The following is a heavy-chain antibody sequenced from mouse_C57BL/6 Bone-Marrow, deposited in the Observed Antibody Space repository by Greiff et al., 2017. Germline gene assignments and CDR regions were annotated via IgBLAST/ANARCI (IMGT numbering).Heavy chain of an antibody. CDR2: INYEGSST. V-gene: IGHV5-16*01. J-gene: IGHJ4*01. CDR3: AREDYGSSYGYYAMDY. CDR1: GFTFSDYY. Sequence: VKLVESEGGLVKPGSSLKLSCTASGFTFSDYYIAWVRQVPEKGLEWVANINYEGSSTYYLDSLTSSFILSRDNAKNILYLQMSSLTSEDTATYYCAREDYGSSYGYYAMDYWGQGTSVTVSS. D-gene: IGHD1-1*01.